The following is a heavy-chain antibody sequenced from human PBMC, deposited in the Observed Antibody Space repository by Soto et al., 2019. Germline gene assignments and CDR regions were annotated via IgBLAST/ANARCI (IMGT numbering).Heavy chain of an antibody. J-gene: IGHJ4*02. CDR1: GYTFTGYY. CDR3: ARACSSESSGWIYFDY. V-gene: IGHV1-2*04. D-gene: IGHD6-19*01. CDR2: INPNSGGT. Sequence: ASVKVSCKASGYTFTGYYMHWVRQAPGQGLEWMGWINPNSGGTNYAQKFQGWVTMTRDTSISTAYMELSRLRSDDTAVYYCARACSSESSGWIYFDYWGQGTLVTVSS.